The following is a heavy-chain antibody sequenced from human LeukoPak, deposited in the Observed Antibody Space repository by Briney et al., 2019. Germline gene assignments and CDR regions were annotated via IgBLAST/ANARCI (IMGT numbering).Heavy chain of an antibody. Sequence: GGSLRLSCAASGFTFSSYSMNWVRQAPGKGLEWVSSISSSSSYIYYADSVKGRFTISRDNAKNSLYLQMNSLRAEDAAVYYCAREIRVGYYYGMDVWGQGTTVTVSS. V-gene: IGHV3-21*01. D-gene: IGHD3-3*01. J-gene: IGHJ6*02. CDR2: ISSSSSYI. CDR1: GFTFSSYS. CDR3: AREIRVGYYYGMDV.